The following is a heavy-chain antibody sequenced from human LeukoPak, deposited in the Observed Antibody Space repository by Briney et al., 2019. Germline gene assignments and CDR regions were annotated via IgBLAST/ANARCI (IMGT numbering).Heavy chain of an antibody. CDR1: GFTFSNYG. J-gene: IGHJ4*02. Sequence: GSLRLSCVASGFTFSNYGIHWVRQAPGKGLEWVAFIRYDGSKEYYADSVKGRFTISRDNAKNSLYLQMNSLRAEDTALYYCARELNYYDSSGYYYVYFDYWGQGTLVTVSS. V-gene: IGHV3-30*02. CDR2: IRYDGSKE. CDR3: ARELNYYDSSGYYYVYFDY. D-gene: IGHD3-22*01.